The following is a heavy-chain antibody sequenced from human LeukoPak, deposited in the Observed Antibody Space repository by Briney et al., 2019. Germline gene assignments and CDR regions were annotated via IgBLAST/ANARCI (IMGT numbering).Heavy chain of an antibody. V-gene: IGHV4-59*01. D-gene: IGHD3-10*01. CDR1: GGSISSYY. CDR3: ARVLGEYYYGSGSETFDP. Sequence: PSETLSLTCTVSGGSISSYYWSWIRQPPGKGLEWIGYIYYSGSTNYNPSLKSRVTISVDTSKNQFSLKLSSVTAADTAVYYCARVLGEYYYGSGSETFDPWGQGTLVTVSS. CDR2: IYYSGST. J-gene: IGHJ5*02.